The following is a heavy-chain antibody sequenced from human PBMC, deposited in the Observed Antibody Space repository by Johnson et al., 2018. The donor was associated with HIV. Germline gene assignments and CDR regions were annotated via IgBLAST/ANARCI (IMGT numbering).Heavy chain of an antibody. D-gene: IGHD2-2*01. CDR2: ISSSGSTI. J-gene: IGHJ3*02. CDR3: ARDRKYQLLLTLSSADAFDI. V-gene: IGHV3-11*01. Sequence: QMQLVESGGGVVQPGRSLRLSCAASGFTVSSNYMSWIRQAPGKGLEWVSYISSSGSTIYYADSVKGRFTISRDNAKNSLYLQMNSLRAEDTAVYYCARDRKYQLLLTLSSADAFDILGQGTMVTVSS. CDR1: GFTVSSNY.